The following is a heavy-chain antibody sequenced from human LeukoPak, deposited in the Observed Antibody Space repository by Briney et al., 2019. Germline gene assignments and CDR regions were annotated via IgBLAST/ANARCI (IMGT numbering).Heavy chain of an antibody. J-gene: IGHJ4*02. CDR2: LYSDGKT. Sequence: PGGSLRPSCAVSGFIVSRNDMTWVRQAPGKGLEWVSLLYSDGKTFYADSVRGRFTISRDNSKNTLNLQMNSLRADDTAVYYCARAVAGLYFDYWGQGTLVTVSS. CDR1: GFIVSRND. CDR3: ARAVAGLYFDY. D-gene: IGHD6-19*01. V-gene: IGHV3-53*01.